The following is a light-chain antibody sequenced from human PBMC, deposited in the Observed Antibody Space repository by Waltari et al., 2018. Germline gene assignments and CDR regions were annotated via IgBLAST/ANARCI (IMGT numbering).Light chain of an antibody. CDR2: GQD. CDR1: SLRRVY. Sequence: SSKLTQDPAVSVALGQTVKITCQGDSLRRVYASWYQQRPGQAPVLVFYGQDDRPSGIPERFSGSTSGDTAYLTITGAQADDEADYYCHSRDSSSTRVFGGGTRLTV. V-gene: IGLV3-19*01. CDR3: HSRDSSSTRV. J-gene: IGLJ2*01.